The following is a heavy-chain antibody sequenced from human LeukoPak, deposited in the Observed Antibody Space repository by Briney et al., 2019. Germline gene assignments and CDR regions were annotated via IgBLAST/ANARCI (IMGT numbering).Heavy chain of an antibody. CDR3: ATAGKAYEWELLVY. J-gene: IGHJ4*02. CDR2: FDPEDGET. V-gene: IGHV1-24*01. Sequence: ASVKVSCKVSGYTLTELSMHWVRQAPGKGLEWMGGFDPEDGETFYAQKFQGRVTMTEDTSTDTAYMELSSLRSEDTAVYYCATAGKAYEWELLVYWGQGTLVTVSS. D-gene: IGHD1-26*01. CDR1: GYTLTELS.